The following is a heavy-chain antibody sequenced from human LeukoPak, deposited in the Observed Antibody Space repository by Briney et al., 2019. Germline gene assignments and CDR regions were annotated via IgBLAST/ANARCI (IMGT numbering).Heavy chain of an antibody. CDR3: ASYVSSGWYSTDFDY. CDR1: GYTFTGYY. D-gene: IGHD6-19*01. CDR2: INPNSGGT. Sequence: ASVKVSCKASGYTFTGYYMHWVRQAPGQGLEWMGWINPNSGGTNYAQKFQGRVTMTRDTSTSTAYMELSRLRSDDTAVYYCASYVSSGWYSTDFDYWGQGTLVTVSS. V-gene: IGHV1-2*02. J-gene: IGHJ4*02.